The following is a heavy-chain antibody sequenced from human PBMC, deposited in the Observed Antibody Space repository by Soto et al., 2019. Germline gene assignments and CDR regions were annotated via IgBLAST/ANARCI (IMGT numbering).Heavy chain of an antibody. CDR1: GLTFGSNA. V-gene: IGHV3-23*01. D-gene: IGHD3-10*01. J-gene: IGHJ4*01. Sequence: GGSLRLSCAASGLTFGSNALSWVRQAPGKGLEWVSTITSGGSVYYADSVKGWFTISRDKSKSTLYLQMNSLRAEDTAVYYCAKRSPTITSGGLYYFDYWGHGTLVTVSS. CDR3: AKRSPTITSGGLYYFDY. CDR2: ITSGGSV.